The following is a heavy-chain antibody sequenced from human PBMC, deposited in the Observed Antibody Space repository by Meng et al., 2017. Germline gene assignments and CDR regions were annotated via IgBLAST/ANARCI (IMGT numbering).Heavy chain of an antibody. CDR1: GDSVSRHSAA. Sequence: PHLSGPGRVNPSKTLPLTCAISGDSVSRHSAAWNGSRQSPSRGLEWLGRTYYRSKWYNDYAVSVKSRITINPDTSKNQFSLQLNSVTPEDTAVYYCARGVVYAISYFDYWGQGTLVTVS. D-gene: IGHD2-8*02. CDR2: TYYRSKWYN. CDR3: ARGVVYAISYFDY. J-gene: IGHJ4*02. V-gene: IGHV6-1*01.